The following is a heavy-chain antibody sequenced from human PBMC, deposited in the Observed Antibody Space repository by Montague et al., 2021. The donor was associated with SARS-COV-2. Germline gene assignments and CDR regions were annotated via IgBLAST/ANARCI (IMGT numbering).Heavy chain of an antibody. D-gene: IGHD2-21*01. Sequence: SETLSLTCNVSDDSMGGYYWSWIRQSPGKGLEWIGYLYYSGSTNYNPSLKSRVTISVDTSKNQFSLKLSSVTAADTAVYYCARTPGQIAGDAFDIWGQGTMDTVSS. CDR3: ARTPGQIAGDAFDI. CDR1: DDSMGGYY. J-gene: IGHJ3*02. V-gene: IGHV4-59*01. CDR2: LYYSGST.